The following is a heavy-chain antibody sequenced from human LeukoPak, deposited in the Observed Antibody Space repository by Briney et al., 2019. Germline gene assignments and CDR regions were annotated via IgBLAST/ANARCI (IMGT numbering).Heavy chain of an antibody. J-gene: IGHJ5*02. CDR3: ARGSNFDWLFSIDP. CDR1: GYTFTSYG. D-gene: IGHD3-9*01. CDR2: MNPNSGNT. V-gene: IGHV1-8*02. Sequence: ASVKVSCKASGYTFTSYGISWVRQAPGQGLEWMGWMNPNSGNTGYAQKFQGRVTMTRNTSISTAYMEPSSLRSEDTAVYYCARGSNFDWLFSIDPWGQGTLVTVSS.